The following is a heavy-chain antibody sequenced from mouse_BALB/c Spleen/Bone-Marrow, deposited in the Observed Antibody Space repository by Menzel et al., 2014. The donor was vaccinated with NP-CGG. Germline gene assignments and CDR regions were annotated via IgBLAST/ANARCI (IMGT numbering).Heavy chain of an antibody. V-gene: IGHV5-9-4*01. CDR2: ISSGGSYI. D-gene: IGHD2-12*01. J-gene: IGHJ3*01. Sequence: EVMLVESGGGLVKSGGSLKLSCAASGFTFSNYAMSWVRQSPEKRLEWVAEISSGGSYIYYPDTLTGRFTISRDNAKNTLYLEMSSPRSEDTAMYYCSSYAYWGQGTLVTVSA. CDR1: GFTFSNYA. CDR3: SSYAY.